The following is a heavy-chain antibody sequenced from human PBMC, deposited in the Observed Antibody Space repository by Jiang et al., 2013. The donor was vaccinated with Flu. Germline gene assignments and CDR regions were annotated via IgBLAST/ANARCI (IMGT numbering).Heavy chain of an antibody. V-gene: IGHV1-18*01. CDR2: GNT. D-gene: IGHD1-26*01. J-gene: IGHJ4*02. Sequence: GNTNYAQKLQGRVTMTTDTSTSTAYMELRSLRSDDTAVYCCARGASGSYVLGDGSDFDYWGQGTLVTVSS. CDR3: ARGASGSYVLGDGSDFDY.